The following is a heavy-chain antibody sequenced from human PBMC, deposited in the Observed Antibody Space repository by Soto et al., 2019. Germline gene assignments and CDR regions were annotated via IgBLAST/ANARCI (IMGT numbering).Heavy chain of an antibody. CDR3: ARCPSVLVAAINYYYYYYMDV. J-gene: IGHJ6*03. CDR1: GGSFSGYY. Sequence: PSETLSLTCAVYGGSFSGYYWSWIRQPPGKGLEWIGEINHSGSTNYNPSLKSRVTISVDTSKNQFSLKLSSVTAADTAVYYCARCPSVLVAAINYYYYYYMDVWGKGTTVTVSS. CDR2: INHSGST. V-gene: IGHV4-34*01. D-gene: IGHD2-15*01.